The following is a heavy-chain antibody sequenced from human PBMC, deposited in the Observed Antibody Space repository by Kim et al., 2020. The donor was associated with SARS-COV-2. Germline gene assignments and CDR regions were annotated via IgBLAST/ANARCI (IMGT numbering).Heavy chain of an antibody. CDR2: ISWNSGSI. V-gene: IGHV3-9*01. CDR3: AKEYCTNGVCYFDY. Sequence: GGSLRLSCAASGFTFGDYAMHWVRQAPGKGLEWVSGISWNSGSIGYADSVKGRFTISRDNAKNSLYLQMNSPRAEDTALYYCAKEYCTNGVCYFDYWGQGTLVTVSS. D-gene: IGHD2-8*01. CDR1: GFTFGDYA. J-gene: IGHJ4*02.